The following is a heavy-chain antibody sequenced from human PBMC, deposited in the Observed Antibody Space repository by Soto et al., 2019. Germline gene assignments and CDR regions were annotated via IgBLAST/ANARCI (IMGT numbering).Heavy chain of an antibody. CDR1: GGSISSGGYS. CDR3: AGEQNLGDTVLPLDY. J-gene: IGHJ4*02. D-gene: IGHD1-26*01. V-gene: IGHV4-30-2*01. CDR2: IYHSGST. Sequence: SETLSLTCAVSGGSISSGGYSWSWIRQPPGKGLEWIGYIYHSGSTYYNPSLKSRVTISVDRSTNQFSLKLSSVTAGDTAVFYCAGEQNLGDTVLPLDYWRKGTWVPGSS.